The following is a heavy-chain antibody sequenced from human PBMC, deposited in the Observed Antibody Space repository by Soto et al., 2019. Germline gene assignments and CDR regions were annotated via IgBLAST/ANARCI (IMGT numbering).Heavy chain of an antibody. CDR1: ASSISSAYF. D-gene: IGHD2-15*01. Sequence: SETLSLTGAVSASSISSAYFWGCIRQPPGKGLEWIATIFHTGGTYYNPSLKSRVTISVDTSNNQFSLRLNSVTAADTALYFCARTWLAGGTPADAFDIWGQGTMVTVSS. V-gene: IGHV4-38-2*01. J-gene: IGHJ3*02. CDR3: ARTWLAGGTPADAFDI. CDR2: IFHTGGT.